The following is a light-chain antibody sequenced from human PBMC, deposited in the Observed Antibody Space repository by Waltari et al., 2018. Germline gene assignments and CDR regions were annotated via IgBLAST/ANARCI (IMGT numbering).Light chain of an antibody. CDR2: EVS. J-gene: IGLJ1*01. CDR3: GSYRSGNTFI. CDR1: SSDIGGYNG. V-gene: IGLV2-18*02. Sequence: QSALTQPPSVSKSLGQSVTISCTGTSSDIGGYNGVSWYHQHSGTAPRLLIYEVSKRPSGVSDRFSGSKSGNTASLTISGLQAEDEADYYCGSYRSGNTFIFGAGTRLTVL.